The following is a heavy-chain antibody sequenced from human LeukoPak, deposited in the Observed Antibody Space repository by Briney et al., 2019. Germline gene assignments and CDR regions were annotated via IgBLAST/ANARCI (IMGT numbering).Heavy chain of an antibody. CDR2: ISAYNGNT. D-gene: IGHD3-16*02. Sequence: ASVKVSCKASGYTFTSYGISWVRRAPGQGLEWMGWISAYNGNTNYAQKLQGRVTMTTDTSTSTAYMELRSLRSDDTAVYYCARGGPYYDYVWGSYRYTGSYFDYWGQGTLVTVSS. V-gene: IGHV1-18*01. CDR1: GYTFTSYG. CDR3: ARGGPYYDYVWGSYRYTGSYFDY. J-gene: IGHJ4*02.